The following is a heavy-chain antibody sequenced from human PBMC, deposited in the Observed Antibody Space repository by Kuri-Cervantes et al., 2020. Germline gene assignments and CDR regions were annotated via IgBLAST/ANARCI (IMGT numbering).Heavy chain of an antibody. CDR3: AREPVSSRAFDI. CDR2: IYTRGST. CDR1: GGSVNSGSYY. V-gene: IGHV4-61*01. Sequence: SETLSLTCSLSGGSVNSGSYYWSWIRQPPGKGLEWIGYIYTRGSTNYDPSLKSRVTISADTSRNQFSLKLNSVTAADTAVYYCAREPVSSRAFDIWGQGTMVTVSS. D-gene: IGHD5/OR15-5a*01. J-gene: IGHJ3*02.